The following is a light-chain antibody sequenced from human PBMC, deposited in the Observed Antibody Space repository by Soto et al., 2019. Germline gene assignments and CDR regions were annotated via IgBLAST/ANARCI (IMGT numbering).Light chain of an antibody. Sequence: DIQMTQSSYTLFSSVGDRVTITCRASQSISSWLAWYQQKPGKAPKLLIYKASSLESGVPSRFSGSGSGTEFTLTISSLQPDDFANDYCQQYNSFPITFGQGPRLE. J-gene: IGKJ5*01. CDR2: KAS. V-gene: IGKV1-5*03. CDR1: QSISSW. CDR3: QQYNSFPIT.